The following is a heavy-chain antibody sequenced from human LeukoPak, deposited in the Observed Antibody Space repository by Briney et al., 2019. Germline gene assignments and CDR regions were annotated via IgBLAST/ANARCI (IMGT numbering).Heavy chain of an antibody. D-gene: IGHD6-13*01. CDR1: GYTFTSYY. CDR3: ASSSWSPYYFDY. CDR2: INPSGGST. Sequence: ASVTVSCTASGYTFTSYYMHWVRQAPGQGLEWMGIINPSGGSTSYAQKFQGRVTMTRDTSTSTVYMELSSLRSEDTAVYYCASSSWSPYYFDYWGQGTLVTVSS. V-gene: IGHV1-46*01. J-gene: IGHJ4*02.